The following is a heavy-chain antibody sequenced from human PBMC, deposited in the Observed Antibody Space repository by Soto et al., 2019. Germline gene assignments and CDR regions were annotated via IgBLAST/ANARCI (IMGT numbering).Heavy chain of an antibody. D-gene: IGHD3-3*01. J-gene: IGHJ4*02. CDR2: IYWDDDK. CDR3: AHRVLRTVFGLVTTTAIYFDF. V-gene: IGHV2-5*02. Sequence: QITLKESGPTVVKPTETLTLTCTFSGFSLTTSGVGVGWVRQSPGKAPEWLALIYWDDDKRYSTSLKSRLTITKGTFKNQVGLTMANVDPADTATYYCAHRVLRTVFGLVTTTAIYFDFWGQGTPVVVSS. CDR1: GFSLTTSGVG.